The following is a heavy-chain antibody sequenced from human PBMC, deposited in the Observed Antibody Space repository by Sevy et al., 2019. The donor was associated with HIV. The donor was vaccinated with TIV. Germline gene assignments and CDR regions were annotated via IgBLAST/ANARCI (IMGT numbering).Heavy chain of an antibody. D-gene: IGHD3-22*01. V-gene: IGHV3-48*02. CDR2: INSDSDTM. CDR1: GFPFSHYA. J-gene: IGHJ4*02. CDR3: ARERGTYYDTTGYPYLLEAGFDY. Sequence: GGSLRLSCAASGFPFSHYAMNWVRQAPGKGLEWILYINSDSDTMYYGDSVKGRFTISRENAKNSLYLHMNSLRDEDTAVYYCARERGTYYDTTGYPYLLEAGFDYWGQGTLVTVSS.